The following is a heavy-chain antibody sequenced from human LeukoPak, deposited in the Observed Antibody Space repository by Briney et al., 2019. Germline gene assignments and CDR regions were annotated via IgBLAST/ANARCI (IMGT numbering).Heavy chain of an antibody. V-gene: IGHV3-20*04. J-gene: IGHJ3*02. Sequence: GGSLRLSCATSGFTFNDYGMSWVRQAPGKGLEWVSGIHWNGGSATYADFVKGRFTISRDNAKNSLYLQMNSLRAEDTALYYCVRCDGGDCCRDAFDIWGQGTMVTVSS. CDR1: GFTFNDYG. CDR2: IHWNGGSA. D-gene: IGHD2-21*02. CDR3: VRCDGGDCCRDAFDI.